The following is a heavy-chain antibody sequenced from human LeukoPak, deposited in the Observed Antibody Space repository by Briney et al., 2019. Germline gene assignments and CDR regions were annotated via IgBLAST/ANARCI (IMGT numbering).Heavy chain of an antibody. V-gene: IGHV1-8*01. CDR1: GYTFTNYD. CDR2: MNPNSGNT. CDR3: TRSVRNGHFDY. Sequence: VASVKVSCKASGYTFTNYDINWVRQATGQGLEWMGWMNPNSGNTGYAQKFQGRATMTRSTSISTAYMELSSLRFEDTAVYFCTRSVRNGHFDYWGQGTLVTVSS. D-gene: IGHD2-8*01. J-gene: IGHJ4*02.